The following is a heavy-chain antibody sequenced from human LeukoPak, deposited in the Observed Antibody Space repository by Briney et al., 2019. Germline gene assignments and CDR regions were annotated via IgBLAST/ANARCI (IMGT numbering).Heavy chain of an antibody. D-gene: IGHD1-7*01. CDR2: IYYSGST. Sequence: SETLSLTCTVSGGSVSSSSYYWGWIRQPPGKGLEWIGYIYYSGSTNYNPSLKSRVTISVDTSKNQFSLKLSSVTAADTAVYYCARHAITGTYYFDYWGQGTLVTVSS. V-gene: IGHV4-61*05. J-gene: IGHJ4*02. CDR3: ARHAITGTYYFDY. CDR1: GGSVSSSSYY.